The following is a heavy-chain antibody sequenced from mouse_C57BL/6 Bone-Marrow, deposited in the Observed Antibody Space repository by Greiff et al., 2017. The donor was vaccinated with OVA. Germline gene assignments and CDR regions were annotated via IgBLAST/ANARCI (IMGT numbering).Heavy chain of an antibody. Sequence: VQLKESGPELVKPGASVKMSCKASGYTFTSYVMHWVKQKPGQGLEWIGYINPYNDGTKYNEKFKGKATLTSDKSSSTAYMELSSLTSEDSAVYYCARGYYYGSSYRAMDYWGQGTSVTVSS. J-gene: IGHJ4*01. CDR1: GYTFTSYV. D-gene: IGHD1-1*01. CDR2: INPYNDGT. CDR3: ARGYYYGSSYRAMDY. V-gene: IGHV1-14*01.